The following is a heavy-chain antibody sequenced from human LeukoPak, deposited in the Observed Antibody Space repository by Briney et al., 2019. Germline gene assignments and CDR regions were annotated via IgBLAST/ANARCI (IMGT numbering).Heavy chain of an antibody. Sequence: GASVKVSCKASGYTFTGQYMHCVRQAPGQGLEWMGWINPDNGGTNYAQKFQGRVTMTRDMSISTAYMELSRLRSDDTAVYYCARDPSSSGYDYLYYFDYWGQGTLVTVSS. V-gene: IGHV1-2*02. CDR2: INPDNGGT. CDR1: GYTFTGQY. CDR3: ARDPSSSGYDYLYYFDY. J-gene: IGHJ4*02. D-gene: IGHD5-12*01.